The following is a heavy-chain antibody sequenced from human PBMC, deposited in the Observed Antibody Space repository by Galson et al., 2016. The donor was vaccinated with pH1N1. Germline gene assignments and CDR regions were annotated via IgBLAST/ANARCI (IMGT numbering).Heavy chain of an antibody. CDR1: GYSFSGYY. Sequence: SETLSLTCAVSGYSFSGYYWSWLRQPPGKGLEWIGEINHSGSTNYNPSLKGRVTRSVDTSENQFSLKLYSVTAADTAVYYCARGRGGYNLRERQSYYSYMDVWGKGTTVTVSS. J-gene: IGHJ6*03. D-gene: IGHD5-24*01. CDR3: ARGRGGYNLRERQSYYSYMDV. CDR2: INHSGST. V-gene: IGHV4-34*01.